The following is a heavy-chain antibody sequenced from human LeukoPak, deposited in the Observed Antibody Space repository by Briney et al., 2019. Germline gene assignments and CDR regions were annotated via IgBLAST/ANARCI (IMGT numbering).Heavy chain of an antibody. CDR3: ARSVAVADFDY. CDR1: GFTFGSYW. V-gene: IGHV3-74*01. D-gene: IGHD6-19*01. CDR2: INSDGSST. Sequence: GGSLRLSCAASGFTFGSYWMHWVRQAPGKGLVWVSRINSDGSSTSYADSVKGRFTISRDNAKNTLYLQMNSLRAEDTAVYYCARSVAVADFDYWGQGTLVTVSS. J-gene: IGHJ4*02.